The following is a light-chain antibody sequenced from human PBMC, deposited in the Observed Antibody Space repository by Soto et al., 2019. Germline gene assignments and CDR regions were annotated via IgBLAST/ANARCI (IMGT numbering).Light chain of an antibody. CDR1: QSVSNSY. CDR3: QQYATSPQT. J-gene: IGKJ1*01. CDR2: GAS. Sequence: EIVLTQSPGTLSLSPGERATLSCRASQSVSNSYLAWYQQKRGQAPRLLISGASRRATGIPDRFSGSGSGTDFTLSITRLEPEDFAVYYSQQYATSPQTFGQGTKVDI. V-gene: IGKV3-20*01.